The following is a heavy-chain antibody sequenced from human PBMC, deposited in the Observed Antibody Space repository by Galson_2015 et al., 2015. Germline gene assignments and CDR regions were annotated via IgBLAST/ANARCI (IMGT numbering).Heavy chain of an antibody. CDR2: IWYDGSNK. V-gene: IGHV3-33*01. D-gene: IGHD3-10*01. CDR1: GFTFSSYG. J-gene: IGHJ4*02. Sequence: SLRLSCAASGFTFSSYGMHWVRQAPGKGLEWVAVIWYDGSNKYYADSVKGRFTISRDNSKNTLYLQMNSLRAEDTAVYYCARVSHYYSSGSPFDYWGQGTLVTVSS. CDR3: ARVSHYYSSGSPFDY.